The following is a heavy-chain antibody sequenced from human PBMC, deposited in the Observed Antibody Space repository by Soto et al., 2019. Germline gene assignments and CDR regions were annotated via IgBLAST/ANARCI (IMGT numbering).Heavy chain of an antibody. J-gene: IGHJ4*02. CDR2: IYYSGST. V-gene: IGHV4-39*01. CDR1: GGSISSSSYY. CDR3: AIHEVGYCSSTSCLPYYFDY. Sequence: SETLSLTCTVSGGSISSSSYYWGWIRQPPGKGLEWIGSIYYSGSTYYNPSLKSRVTISVDTSKNQFSLKLSSVTAADTAVYYCAIHEVGYCSSTSCLPYYFDYWGQGTLVTVSS. D-gene: IGHD2-2*01.